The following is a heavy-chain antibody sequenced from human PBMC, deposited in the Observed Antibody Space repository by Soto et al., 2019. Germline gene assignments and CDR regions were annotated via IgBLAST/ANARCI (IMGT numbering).Heavy chain of an antibody. D-gene: IGHD2-15*01. J-gene: IGHJ4*02. CDR2: IYHSGST. V-gene: IGHV4-4*02. CDR1: GGFVSSSNW. CDR3: AREPVVEGSAQPIPYFDN. Sequence: LSLTCAVSGGFVSSSNWWTWVRQPPGKGLEWIGEIYHSGSTNYNPSLESRVTMSLDNSNNQFSLKLSSVTAADTAVYYCAREPVVEGSAQPIPYFDNWGQGTLVTVSS.